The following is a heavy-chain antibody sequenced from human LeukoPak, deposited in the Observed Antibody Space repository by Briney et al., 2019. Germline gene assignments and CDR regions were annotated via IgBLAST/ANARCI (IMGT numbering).Heavy chain of an antibody. Sequence: SVKVSCKASGGTFSSYAINWVRQAPGQGLEWMGGIIPIFGTANYAQKFQGRVTITADESTSTAYMELSSLRSEDTAVYYCARAVPAAIEDYYYYMDVWGKGTTAIVSS. CDR1: GGTFSSYA. CDR3: ARAVPAAIEDYYYYMDV. D-gene: IGHD2-2*01. V-gene: IGHV1-69*13. J-gene: IGHJ6*03. CDR2: IIPIFGTA.